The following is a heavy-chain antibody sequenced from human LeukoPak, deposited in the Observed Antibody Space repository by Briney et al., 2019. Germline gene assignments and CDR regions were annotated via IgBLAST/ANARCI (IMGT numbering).Heavy chain of an antibody. CDR2: ISSSGSGGNT. Sequence: GGSLRLSCAASGVTLSSYAMSWARQAPGKGLEWVSGISSSGSGGNTYYADSVKGRFTISRDNSKNTLYLQMNSLRAEDTAVYYCARTSGYSSSWYTLNFDYWGQGILVTVSS. V-gene: IGHV3-23*01. CDR3: ARTSGYSSSWYTLNFDY. D-gene: IGHD6-13*01. CDR1: GVTLSSYA. J-gene: IGHJ4*02.